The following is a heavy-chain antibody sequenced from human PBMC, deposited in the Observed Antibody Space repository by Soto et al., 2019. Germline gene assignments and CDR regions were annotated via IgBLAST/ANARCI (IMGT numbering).Heavy chain of an antibody. CDR1: GGSISSYY. CDR2: IYYSGST. D-gene: IGHD3-3*01. CDR3: ARDRAYDFWSGYHWFDP. J-gene: IGHJ5*02. V-gene: IGHV4-59*01. Sequence: SETLSLTCTVSGGSISSYYWSWIRQPPGKGLEWIGYIYYSGSTNYNPSLKSRVTISVDTSKNQFSLKLSSVAAADTAVYYCARDRAYDFWSGYHWFDPWGQGTLVTVSS.